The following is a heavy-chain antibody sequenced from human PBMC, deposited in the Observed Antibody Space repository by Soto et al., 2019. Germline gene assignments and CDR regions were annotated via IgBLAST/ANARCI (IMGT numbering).Heavy chain of an antibody. Sequence: SETLSLTCTVSGASISTYYWSWIRQPPGKGLEWIAYTYYSWSTNYNPSLKSRVTISVDTSNNQFSLKLSSVTAADTAVYYCARTIGPSDLDYWGQGTLVTVSS. V-gene: IGHV4-59*01. CDR3: ARTIGPSDLDY. CDR2: TYYSWST. D-gene: IGHD1-26*01. J-gene: IGHJ4*02. CDR1: GASISTYY.